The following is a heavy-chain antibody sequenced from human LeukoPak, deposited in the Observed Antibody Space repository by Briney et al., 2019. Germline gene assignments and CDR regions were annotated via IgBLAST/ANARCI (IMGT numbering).Heavy chain of an antibody. CDR3: SKARRDGFNLGDY. J-gene: IGHJ4*02. CDR1: GFTFSSYE. V-gene: IGHV3-48*03. CDR2: ISSSGSTI. Sequence: GGSLRLSCAASGFTFSSYEMNWVRQAPGKGLEWVSYISSSGSTIYYADSVKGRFTIPRDNAKNSLYLQMNSLRAEDTARYYCSKARRDGFNLGDYWGQGTLVTVSS. D-gene: IGHD5-24*01.